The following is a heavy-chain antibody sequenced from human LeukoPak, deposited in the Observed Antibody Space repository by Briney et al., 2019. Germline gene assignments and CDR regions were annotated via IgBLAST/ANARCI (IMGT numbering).Heavy chain of an antibody. D-gene: IGHD3-9*01. CDR2: IYPGDSDT. Sequence: GESLKISCKGSGYSFTSYWIGWVRQMPGKGLEWMGIIYPGDSDTRYSPSFQGQVTISADKSISTAYLQWSSLKASDTAMYYCARGDYDILTGYSLLDYWGQGTLVTVSS. J-gene: IGHJ4*02. CDR3: ARGDYDILTGYSLLDY. V-gene: IGHV5-51*01. CDR1: GYSFTSYW.